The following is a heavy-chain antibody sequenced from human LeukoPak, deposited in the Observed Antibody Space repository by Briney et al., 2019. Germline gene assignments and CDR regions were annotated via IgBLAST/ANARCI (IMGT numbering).Heavy chain of an antibody. Sequence: ASVKVSCKASGYTFTSYGISWVRQAPGQGLEWMGWISAYNGNTNYAQKLQGRVTMTTDASTSTAYMELRSLRSDDTAVYYCARVYGSGSYFTWFDPWGQGTLVTVSS. D-gene: IGHD3-10*01. CDR3: ARVYGSGSYFTWFDP. CDR2: ISAYNGNT. V-gene: IGHV1-18*01. J-gene: IGHJ5*02. CDR1: GYTFTSYG.